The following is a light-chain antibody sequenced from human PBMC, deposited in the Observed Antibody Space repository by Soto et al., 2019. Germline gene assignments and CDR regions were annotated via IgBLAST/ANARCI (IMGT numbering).Light chain of an antibody. V-gene: IGLV2-23*01. Sequence: QSALTQPASVSGSPGQSITISCTGSVSDVGNFGPVSWYQQHPGQVPKLIIYEGNRRPSGVSSRFSGSKSGNTASLTISGLHAEDEADYYCCSYVGARTYVFGTGTKVTVL. CDR2: EGN. CDR1: VSDVGNFGP. J-gene: IGLJ1*01. CDR3: CSYVGARTYV.